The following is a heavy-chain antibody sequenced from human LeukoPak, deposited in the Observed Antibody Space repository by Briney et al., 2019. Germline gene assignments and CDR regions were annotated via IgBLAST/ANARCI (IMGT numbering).Heavy chain of an antibody. J-gene: IGHJ4*02. D-gene: IGHD3-16*01. CDR3: ARDGHEDNGVMPRDY. V-gene: IGHV1-2*02. CDR1: GYTFTGYY. Sequence: GASVKLSCNASGYTFTGYYMHWVRQPPGQGLEWMGWINPNSGGTTYAQKLQGRVTMTRDTSIITAYMELSRLRSDDTAVYYCARDGHEDNGVMPRDYWGQGTLVTVSS. CDR2: INPNSGGT.